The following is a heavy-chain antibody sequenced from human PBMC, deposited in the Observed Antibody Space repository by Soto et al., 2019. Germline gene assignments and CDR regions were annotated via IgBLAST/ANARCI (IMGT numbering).Heavy chain of an antibody. CDR2: ISSSGSTI. V-gene: IGHV3-11*01. Sequence: GGSLRLSCAASGFTFSDYYMSWIRQAPGKGLEWVSYISSSGSTIYYADSVKGRFTISRDNAKNSLYLQMNSLRAEDTAVYYCARRLVGRGVTYYYYYYYMDVWGKGTTVTVSS. CDR3: ARRLVGRGVTYYYYYYYMDV. D-gene: IGHD3-10*01. CDR1: GFTFSDYY. J-gene: IGHJ6*03.